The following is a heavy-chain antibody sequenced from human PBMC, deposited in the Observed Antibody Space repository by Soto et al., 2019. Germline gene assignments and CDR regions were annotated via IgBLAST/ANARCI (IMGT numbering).Heavy chain of an antibody. CDR3: DTGTFGAVKN. Sequence: QVQLQESGPGLVKPSETLSLTCTVSGGSISSYYWSWIRQPPGKGLEWIGYMYDSGSTTYNPSPHTRVTSPIDRSSNQCSLKLRSVPAGDTAVDYSDTGTFGAVKNWAQGTLVTVPP. CDR1: GGSISSYY. V-gene: IGHV4-59*01. D-gene: IGHD4-17*01. CDR2: MYDSGST. J-gene: IGHJ4*02.